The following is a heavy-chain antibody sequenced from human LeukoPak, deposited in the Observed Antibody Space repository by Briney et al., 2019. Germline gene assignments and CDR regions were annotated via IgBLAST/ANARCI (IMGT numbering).Heavy chain of an antibody. J-gene: IGHJ5*02. V-gene: IGHV1-18*01. CDR2: ISAYNGNT. D-gene: IGHD3-3*01. CDR1: GYTFTSYG. Sequence: ASVKVSCKASGYTFTSYGISWVRQAPGQGLEWMGWISAYNGNTNHAQKLQDRVTMTTDTSTSTAYMELRSLRSDDTAVYYCARSTDYDFWSGYFNWFDPWGQGTLVTVSS. CDR3: ARSTDYDFWSGYFNWFDP.